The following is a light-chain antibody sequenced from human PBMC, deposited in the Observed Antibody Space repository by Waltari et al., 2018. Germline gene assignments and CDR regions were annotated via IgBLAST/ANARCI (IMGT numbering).Light chain of an antibody. CDR3: QQYDRSPQT. CDR2: GAS. Sequence: EIVLTQSPGTLSLSPGERATLSCRASQSFSRSDLAWYQQTPGQAPRLVIYGASRRATGIPDRFSGSGSGTDFTLTITRLEPEDFAVYYCQQYDRSPQTFGQGTKVEIK. CDR1: QSFSRSD. J-gene: IGKJ1*01. V-gene: IGKV3-20*01.